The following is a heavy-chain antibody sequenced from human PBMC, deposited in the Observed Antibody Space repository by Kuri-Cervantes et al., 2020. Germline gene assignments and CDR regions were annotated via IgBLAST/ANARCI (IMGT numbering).Heavy chain of an antibody. CDR2: INHSGST. V-gene: IGHV4-34*01. CDR1: GGSFSGYY. J-gene: IGHJ1*01. D-gene: IGHD3-10*01. CDR3: ARLESYFYGSGNLDH. Sequence: SETLSLTCAVYGGSFSGYYWSWIRQPPGKGLEWIGEINHSGSTNYNPSLQSRVTMSVDTSKNQFSLNLTSVTAADTAVYYCARLESYFYGSGNLDHWGQGTLVTVSS.